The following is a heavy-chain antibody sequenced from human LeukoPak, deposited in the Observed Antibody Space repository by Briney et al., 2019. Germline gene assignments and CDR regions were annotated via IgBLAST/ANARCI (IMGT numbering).Heavy chain of an antibody. CDR1: GFTFSNYA. V-gene: IGHV3-9*01. CDR2: ISWNSGSI. J-gene: IGHJ4*02. CDR3: AKDMVPYGDFSLFDY. D-gene: IGHD4-17*01. Sequence: AGGSLRLSCAASGFTFSNYAMNWVRQAPGKGLEWVSGISWNSGSIGYADSVKGRFTISRDNAKNSLYLQMNSLRAEDTALYYCAKDMVPYGDFSLFDYWGQGTLVTVSS.